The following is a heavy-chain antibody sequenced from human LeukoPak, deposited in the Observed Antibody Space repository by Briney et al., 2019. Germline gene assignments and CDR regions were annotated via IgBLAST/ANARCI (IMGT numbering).Heavy chain of an antibody. J-gene: IGHJ4*02. D-gene: IGHD3-22*01. CDR1: GFTFSSYS. CDR2: ISSSSSYI. CDR3: ARGDDYYDSSGYYFDY. Sequence: GGSLRLSCAASGFTFSSYSMNWVRQAPGKGLGWVSSISSSSSYIYYADSVKGRFTISRDNAKNSLYLQMNSLRAEDTAVYYCARGDDYYDSSGYYFDYWGQGTLVTVSS. V-gene: IGHV3-21*01.